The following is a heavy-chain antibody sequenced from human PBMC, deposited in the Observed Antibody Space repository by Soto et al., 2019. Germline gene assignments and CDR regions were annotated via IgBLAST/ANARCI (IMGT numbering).Heavy chain of an antibody. CDR2: IYYSGST. Sequence: PSETLSLTCTVSGGSISSYYWSWIRQPPGKGLEWIGYIYYSGSTNYNPSLKSRVTISVDTSKNQFSLKLSSVTAADTAVYYCAKTTTQRGYDFDDWAQGTAVTVSS. CDR1: GGSISSYY. CDR3: AKTTTQRGYDFDD. V-gene: IGHV4-59*01. J-gene: IGHJ4*02. D-gene: IGHD1-1*01.